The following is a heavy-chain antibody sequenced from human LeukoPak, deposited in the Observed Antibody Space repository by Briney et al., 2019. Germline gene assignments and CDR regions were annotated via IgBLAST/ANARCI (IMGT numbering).Heavy chain of an antibody. Sequence: ASVKVSCKVSGSSLIEVAMHWVRQAPGKRLEWRGSIDPEDGEDGETHYAQKFQGRVTMTEDASTDTAYMELTSLSSEDTALYYCAMTDRYAGRPFDYWGQGTLVTVSS. CDR2: IDPEDGEDGET. J-gene: IGHJ4*02. V-gene: IGHV1-24*01. D-gene: IGHD3-9*01. CDR1: GSSLIEVA. CDR3: AMTDRYAGRPFDY.